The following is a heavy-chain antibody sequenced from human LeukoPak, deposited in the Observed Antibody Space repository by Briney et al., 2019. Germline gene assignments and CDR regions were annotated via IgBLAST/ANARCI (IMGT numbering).Heavy chain of an antibody. Sequence: SGGSLRLSCVASGFTFSSYSMNWVRPAPGKGLEWASSISSSTSYIYYADSVKGRFTISRDNAENSLYLQMNSLRAEDTAVYYCARDHSSGWYGYAFDVWGQGTMVTVSS. CDR1: GFTFSSYS. V-gene: IGHV3-21*01. D-gene: IGHD6-19*01. CDR3: ARDHSSGWYGYAFDV. J-gene: IGHJ3*01. CDR2: ISSSTSYI.